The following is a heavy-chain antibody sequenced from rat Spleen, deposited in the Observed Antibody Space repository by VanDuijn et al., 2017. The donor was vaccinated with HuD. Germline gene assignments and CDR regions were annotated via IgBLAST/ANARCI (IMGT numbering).Heavy chain of an antibody. CDR2: IWNDGGT. Sequence: QVQLKESGPGLVQPSQTLSLTCTVSGLSLTNNTVTWIRQPPGKGLEWMGVIWNDGGTDYNSTLRSRLSISRDTSKSKVFLRMNSLQTEDTAMYFCARKVYTTDYYYGYFDYWGQGVMVTVS. D-gene: IGHD1-6*01. CDR3: ARKVYTTDYYYGYFDY. J-gene: IGHJ2*01. CDR1: GLSLTNNT. V-gene: IGHV2-47*01.